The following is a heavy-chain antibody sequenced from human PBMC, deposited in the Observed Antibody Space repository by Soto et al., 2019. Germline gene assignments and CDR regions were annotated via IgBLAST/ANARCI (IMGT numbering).Heavy chain of an antibody. CDR1: GGSFSGYY. CDR3: ARGIVVVPAALDY. CDR2: INHSGST. J-gene: IGHJ4*02. D-gene: IGHD2-2*01. Sequence: QVQLQQWGAGLLKPSETLSLTCAVYGGSFSGYYWSWIRQPPGKGLEWIGEINHSGSTNYNPSLKSRVTISVDTSKNQFSLKLSSVTAADTAVYYCARGIVVVPAALDYWGQGTLVTVSS. V-gene: IGHV4-34*01.